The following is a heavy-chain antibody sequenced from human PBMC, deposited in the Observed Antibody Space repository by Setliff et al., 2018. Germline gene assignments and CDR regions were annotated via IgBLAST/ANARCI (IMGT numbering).Heavy chain of an antibody. D-gene: IGHD5-18*01. CDR1: GGSISSGVYY. CDR2: IYYRGDT. Sequence: PSETLSLTCTVSGGSISSGVYYWAWIRQPPGKGLEWIGRIYYRGDTYYNASLKSRLTLSVDTSKNQVSLKLSSVTAADTAVYYCARDKYTYGYFDWFDPWGQGTLVTVSS. CDR3: ARDKYTYGYFDWFDP. J-gene: IGHJ5*02. V-gene: IGHV4-39*07.